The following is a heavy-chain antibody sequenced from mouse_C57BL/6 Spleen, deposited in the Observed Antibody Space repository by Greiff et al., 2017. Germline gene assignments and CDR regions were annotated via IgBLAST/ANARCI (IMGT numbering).Heavy chain of an antibody. CDR3: ARTVYYGSYYYARDY. Sequence: QVQLQQSGPELVKPGASVKISCKASGYAFSSSWMNWVKQRPGKGLEWIGRIYPGDGDTNYNGKFKGKATLTADKSSSTAYMQLSSLTSEDSAVYFCARTVYYGSYYYARDYWGQGTSVTVSS. CDR1: GYAFSSSW. D-gene: IGHD2-2*01. CDR2: IYPGDGDT. J-gene: IGHJ4*01. V-gene: IGHV1-82*01.